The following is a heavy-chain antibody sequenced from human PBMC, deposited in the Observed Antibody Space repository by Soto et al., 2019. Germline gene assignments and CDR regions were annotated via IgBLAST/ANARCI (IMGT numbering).Heavy chain of an antibody. CDR3: AKETYYYESSGYPEGSDY. V-gene: IGHV3-23*01. CDR1: GFTFSSYA. CDR2: ISGSGGST. Sequence: GGSLRLSCAASGFTFSSYAMSWVRQAPGKGLEWVSAISGSGGSTYYADSVKGRFTISRDNSKNTLYLQMNSLRAEDNAVYYCAKETYYYESSGYPEGSDYWGQGTLVTVSS. D-gene: IGHD3-22*01. J-gene: IGHJ4*02.